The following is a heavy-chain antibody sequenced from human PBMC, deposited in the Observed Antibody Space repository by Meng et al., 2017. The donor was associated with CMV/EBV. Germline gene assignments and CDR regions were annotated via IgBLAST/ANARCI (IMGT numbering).Heavy chain of an antibody. J-gene: IGHJ4*02. CDR2: ISAYNGNT. Sequence: VQVVESGAEVKKPGASGKVCCKASGYTFTSYGISWGRQAPRQGLEWMGWISAYNGNTNYAQKLQGRVTMTTDTSTSTAYMELRSLRSDDTAVYYCATDILTHFDYWGQGTLVTVSS. D-gene: IGHD3-9*01. V-gene: IGHV1-18*01. CDR1: GYTFTSYG. CDR3: ATDILTHFDY.